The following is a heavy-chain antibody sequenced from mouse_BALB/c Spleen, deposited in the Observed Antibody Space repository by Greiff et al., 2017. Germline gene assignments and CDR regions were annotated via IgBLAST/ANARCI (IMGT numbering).Heavy chain of an antibody. D-gene: IGHD1-2*01. V-gene: IGHV1-80*01. CDR1: GYAFSSYW. CDR2: IYPGDGDT. J-gene: IGHJ4*01. Sequence: QVQLKQSGAELVRPGSSVKISCKASGYAFSSYWMNWVKQRPGQGLEWIGQIYPGDGDTNYNGKFKGKATLTADKSSSTAYMQLSSLTSEDSAVYFCARSESYGQYAMDYWGQGTSVTVSS. CDR3: ARSESYGQYAMDY.